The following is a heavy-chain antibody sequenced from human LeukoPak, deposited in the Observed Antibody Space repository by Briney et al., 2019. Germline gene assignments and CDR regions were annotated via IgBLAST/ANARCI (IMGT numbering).Heavy chain of an antibody. CDR1: GFTFSSYA. V-gene: IGHV3-23*01. CDR3: AKRELPHFYYYYGMDV. J-gene: IGHJ6*02. CDR2: ISGSGGST. D-gene: IGHD1-26*01. Sequence: GGSLTLLCTASGFTFSSYAMSWVRQAPGKALEWVSSISGSGGSTYYAESVKGRFTISRDNSKNTLYLQMNSLRAEDTAVYYCAKRELPHFYYYYGMDVWGQGTTVTVSS.